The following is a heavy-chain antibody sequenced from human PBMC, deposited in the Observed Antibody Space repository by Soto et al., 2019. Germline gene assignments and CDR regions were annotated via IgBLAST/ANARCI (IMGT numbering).Heavy chain of an antibody. D-gene: IGHD3-3*02. CDR2: MSPDGRKR. Sequence: EVQLVESGGGLVQPGGSLRLSCAASGFTFSDYWLSWVRQSPVKGLEWVANMSPDGRKRYYLDSLKGRFTISRDNAKNSLYLQMNRLSAEDTAVYFCSRDPLAFHIGGHWGHGILVTVSS. J-gene: IGHJ4*01. CDR3: SRDPLAFHIGGH. CDR1: GFTFSDYW. V-gene: IGHV3-7*01.